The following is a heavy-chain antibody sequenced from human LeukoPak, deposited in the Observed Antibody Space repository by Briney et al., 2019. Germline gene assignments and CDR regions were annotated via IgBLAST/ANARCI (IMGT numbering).Heavy chain of an antibody. J-gene: IGHJ3*02. CDR1: GGSISSYY. CDR2: IYYSGST. V-gene: IGHV4-59*01. Sequence: SETLSLTCTVSGGSISSYYWSWIRQPPGKGLEWIGYIYYSGSTNYNPSLKSRVTISVDTSKNQFSLKLSSVTAADTAVYYCAREPGQVGAFDIWGQGAMVTVSS. CDR3: AREPGQVGAFDI.